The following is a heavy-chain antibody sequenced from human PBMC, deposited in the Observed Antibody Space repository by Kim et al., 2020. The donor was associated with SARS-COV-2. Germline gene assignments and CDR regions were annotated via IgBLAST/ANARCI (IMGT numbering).Heavy chain of an antibody. V-gene: IGHV4-59*01. J-gene: IGHJ5*02. D-gene: IGHD6-13*01. CDR2: INYSGHT. CDR3: ARALPPNSGWYYAP. CDR1: GGSINDYY. Sequence: SETLSLTCTVSGGSINDYYWSWIRQPPGKGLEWIGYINYSGHTNYNPSLKSRVTMSVDTSKNQFSLKLSSVTAAGTTMYYCARALPPNSGWYYAPWGQRTLVTVSS.